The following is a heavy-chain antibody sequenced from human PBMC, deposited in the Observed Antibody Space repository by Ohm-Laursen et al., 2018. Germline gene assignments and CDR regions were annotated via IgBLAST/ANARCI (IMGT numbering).Heavy chain of an antibody. V-gene: IGHV3-23*01. D-gene: IGHD2-2*02. CDR2: ISGSGGST. CDR1: GFTFSSYA. Sequence: SLRLSCTASGFTFSSYAMSWVRQAPGKGLEWVSAISGSGGSTYYADSVKGRFTISRDNAKNSLFLQMNSLRADDTAIYYCARRIPLYGMDVWGQGTTVTVSS. CDR3: ARRIPLYGMDV. J-gene: IGHJ6*02.